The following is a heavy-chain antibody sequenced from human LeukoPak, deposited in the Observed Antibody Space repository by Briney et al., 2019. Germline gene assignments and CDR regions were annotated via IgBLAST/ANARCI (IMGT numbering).Heavy chain of an antibody. CDR2: MNPNSGNT. Sequence: GASVKVSCKASGYTFTSYDINWVRQATGQGLEWMGWMNPNSGNTGYAQKFQGRVTMTRDTSTSTVYMELSSLRSEDTAVYYCASLGVTGTPDYWGQGTLVTVSS. CDR3: ASLGVTGTPDY. V-gene: IGHV1-8*02. D-gene: IGHD1-7*01. CDR1: GYTFTSYD. J-gene: IGHJ4*02.